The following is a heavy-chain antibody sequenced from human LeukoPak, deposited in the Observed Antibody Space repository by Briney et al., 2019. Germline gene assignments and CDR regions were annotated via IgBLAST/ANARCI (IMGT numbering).Heavy chain of an antibody. D-gene: IGHD1-26*01. CDR2: ISYDGSNK. V-gene: IGHV3-30*18. Sequence: GRSLRLSCAASGFTFSRFGMHWVRQAPGKGLEWVAVISYDGSNKYYADSVKGRFTISRDNSKNTLYLQMNSLRAGDTAVYYCAKDRGSGSYYAEYFQHWGQGTLVTVSS. CDR3: AKDRGSGSYYAEYFQH. J-gene: IGHJ1*01. CDR1: GFTFSRFG.